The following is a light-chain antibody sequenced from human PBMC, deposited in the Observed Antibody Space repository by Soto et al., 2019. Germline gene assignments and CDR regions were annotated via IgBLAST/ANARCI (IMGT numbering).Light chain of an antibody. CDR1: SSDVGGYNY. J-gene: IGLJ1*01. Sequence: QSVLTQPPSASGSPGQSVTISCTGTSSDVGGYNYVSWYQQHPGKAPKPMIYEVNKRPSGVPDRFSGSKSGNTASLTVSGLQAEDEADYYCNSYAGSPYVFGTGTKVTVL. V-gene: IGLV2-8*01. CDR2: EVN. CDR3: NSYAGSPYV.